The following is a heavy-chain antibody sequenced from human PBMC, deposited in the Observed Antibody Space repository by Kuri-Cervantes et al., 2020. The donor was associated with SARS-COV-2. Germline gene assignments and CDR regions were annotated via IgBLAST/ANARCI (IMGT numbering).Heavy chain of an antibody. CDR1: GGSFSGYY. Sequence: SETLSLTCAVYGGSFSGYYWSWIRQPPGKGLEWIGEINHSGSTNYNPSLKSRVTISVDTSKNQFSLKLSSVTAADTAVYYCARSNKRWLQLRVFDCWGQGTLVTVSS. J-gene: IGHJ4*02. V-gene: IGHV4-34*01. D-gene: IGHD5-24*01. CDR2: INHSGST. CDR3: ARSNKRWLQLRVFDC.